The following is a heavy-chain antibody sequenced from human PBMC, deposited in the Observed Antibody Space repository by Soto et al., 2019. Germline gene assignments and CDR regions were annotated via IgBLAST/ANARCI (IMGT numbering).Heavy chain of an antibody. V-gene: IGHV3-15*01. CDR1: GITFRDAW. J-gene: IGHJ6*02. D-gene: IGHD3-3*01. Sequence: GGSLRLSCAAPGITFRDAWMTWVRQAPGKGLEWVGRIKSKTHGGTTDYAAPVKGRFTISRDDSKNTLYLQMISLQTEDTAVYYCTTGGSLRFLEFLLTAYYDPAHHCYVMAFWGQGTTVPGS. CDR3: TTGGSLRFLEFLLTAYYDPAHHCYVMAF. CDR2: IKSKTHGGTT.